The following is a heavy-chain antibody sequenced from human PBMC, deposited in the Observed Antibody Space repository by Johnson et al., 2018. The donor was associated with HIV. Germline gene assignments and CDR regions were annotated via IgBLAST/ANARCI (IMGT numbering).Heavy chain of an antibody. V-gene: IGHV3-30*19. CDR2: ISYDGSNK. J-gene: IGHJ3*02. D-gene: IGHD2-8*02. CDR3: ARGSISLILVGAFDI. CDR1: GFTFSSYG. Sequence: QVQLVESGGGVVQPGGSLRLSCAASGFTFSSYGMHWVRQAPGKGLEWVAVISYDGSNKYYADSVKGRFTISRDNSKNTLYLQMNSLRAEDTAVYYCARGSISLILVGAFDIWGQGTMVTVSS.